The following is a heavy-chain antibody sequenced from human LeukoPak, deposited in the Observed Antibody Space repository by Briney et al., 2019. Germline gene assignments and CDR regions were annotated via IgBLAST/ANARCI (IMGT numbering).Heavy chain of an antibody. J-gene: IGHJ4*02. CDR2: ISWDSGSI. D-gene: IGHD6-19*01. V-gene: IGHV3-9*01. CDR3: AKDISAVAGGGFDY. Sequence: QPGGSLRLSCAASGFTFDDYAMHWVRQVPGKGLEWVSGISWDSGSIVYADSVKGRFTISRDNAKNSLYLQMNSLRAEDTALYYCAKDISAVAGGGFDYWGQGTLVTVSS. CDR1: GFTFDDYA.